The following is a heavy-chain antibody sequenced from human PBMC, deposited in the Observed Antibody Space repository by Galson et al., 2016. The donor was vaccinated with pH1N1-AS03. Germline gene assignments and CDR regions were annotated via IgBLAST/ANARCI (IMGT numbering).Heavy chain of an antibody. D-gene: IGHD3-16*01. J-gene: IGHJ4*02. CDR3: AKDCMGCMLMFDS. V-gene: IGHV3-53*01. CDR2: IHPGGDT. Sequence: SLRLSCAATGFTVSSGYHMSWVRQAPGKGLEWVSVIHPGGDTYNADSTKGRFTVSRDNSKDTLYLQMTSLRAEDTGIYYCAKDCMGCMLMFDSWGQGTLVTVSS. CDR1: GFTVSSGY.